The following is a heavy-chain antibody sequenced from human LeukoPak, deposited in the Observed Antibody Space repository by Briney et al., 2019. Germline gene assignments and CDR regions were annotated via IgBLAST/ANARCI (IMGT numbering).Heavy chain of an antibody. CDR2: INPNSGGT. V-gene: IGHV1-2*02. D-gene: IGHD6-19*01. CDR1: GYTFTGYY. Sequence: VASVKVSCKASGYTFTGYYMHWVRQAPGQGLEWMGWINPNSGGTDYAQKFQGRVTITADESTSTAYMELSRLRSDDTAVYYCARERRWGHSSGWFDYWGQGTLVTVSS. J-gene: IGHJ4*02. CDR3: ARERRWGHSSGWFDY.